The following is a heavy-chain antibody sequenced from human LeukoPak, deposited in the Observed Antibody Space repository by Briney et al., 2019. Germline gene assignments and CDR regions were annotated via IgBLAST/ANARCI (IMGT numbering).Heavy chain of an antibody. V-gene: IGHV4-61*02. D-gene: IGHD6-13*01. CDR1: GGSISSGSYY. CDR2: IYTSGST. Sequence: SETLSLTCTVSGGSISSGSYYWSWIRQPAGKGLEWIGRIYTSGSTNYNPSLKSRVTISVDTSKNQFSLKLSSVTAADTAVYYCQAAAAGAFDYWGQGTLVTVSS. J-gene: IGHJ4*02. CDR3: QAAAAGAFDY.